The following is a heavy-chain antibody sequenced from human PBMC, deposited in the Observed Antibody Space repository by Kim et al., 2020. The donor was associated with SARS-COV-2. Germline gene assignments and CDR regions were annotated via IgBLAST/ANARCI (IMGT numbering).Heavy chain of an antibody. D-gene: IGHD6-19*01. J-gene: IGHJ6*02. CDR1: GFTFSSYA. CDR2: ISGSGGST. Sequence: GGSLRLSCAASGFTFSSYAMSWVRQAPGKGLEWVSAISGSGGSTYYADSVKGRFTISRDNSKNTLYLQMNSLRAEDTAVYYCAKGLLHKQWLVKGAYYYYGMDVWGQGTTVTVSS. CDR3: AKGLLHKQWLVKGAYYYYGMDV. V-gene: IGHV3-23*01.